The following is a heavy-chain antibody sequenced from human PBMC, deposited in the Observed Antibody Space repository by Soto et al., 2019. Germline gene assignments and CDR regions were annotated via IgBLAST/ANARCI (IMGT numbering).Heavy chain of an antibody. Sequence: SETLSLTCTVSGGSISSSSYYWGWIRQPPGKGLEWIGSIYYSGSTYYNPSLKSRVTISVDTSKNQFSLKLSSVTAADTAVYYCAREQVATILDYWGQGTLVTVSS. J-gene: IGHJ4*02. D-gene: IGHD5-12*01. CDR3: AREQVATILDY. V-gene: IGHV4-39*07. CDR2: IYYSGST. CDR1: GGSISSSSYY.